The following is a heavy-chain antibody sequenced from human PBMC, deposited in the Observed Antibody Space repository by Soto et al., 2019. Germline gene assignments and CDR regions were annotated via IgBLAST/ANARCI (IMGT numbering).Heavy chain of an antibody. D-gene: IGHD6-19*01. CDR2: ISSSSSYI. Sequence: VQLVESGGGLVKPGGSLRLSCAASGFTFSSYSLNWVRQAPGKGLEWVSSISSSSSYIYYADSVKGRFTISRDNAKNSLYLQMNSLRAEDTAVYYCARSEYSSGWSNWFDPWGQGTLVTVSS. V-gene: IGHV3-21*01. J-gene: IGHJ5*02. CDR3: ARSEYSSGWSNWFDP. CDR1: GFTFSSYS.